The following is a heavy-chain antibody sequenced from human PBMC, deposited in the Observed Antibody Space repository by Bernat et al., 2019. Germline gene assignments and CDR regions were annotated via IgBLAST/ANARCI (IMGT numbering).Heavy chain of an antibody. Sequence: EVQLVESGGGLVQPGRSLRLSCAASGFTFDDYAMHWVRQAPGKGLEWVSGISWNSGTRGYADSVKGRFTISRDNAKNSLYLQMNSLRVEDMALYYCARTKWLQSTYYFDYWGQGTLVTVSS. D-gene: IGHD5-24*01. CDR3: ARTKWLQSTYYFDY. CDR1: GFTFDDYA. J-gene: IGHJ4*02. CDR2: ISWNSGTR. V-gene: IGHV3-9*03.